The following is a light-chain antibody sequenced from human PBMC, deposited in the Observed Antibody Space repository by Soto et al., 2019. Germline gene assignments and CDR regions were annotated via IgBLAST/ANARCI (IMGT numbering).Light chain of an antibody. Sequence: EIVMTQSLATLSVSPGERATLSCRASQSVSNNLAWYLQKPGQAPRLLIYAASTRATGIPARFSGSGSGTEFTLTISSLQSEDFAVYYCQQYDNWPLYTFGQGTKLEI. V-gene: IGKV3D-15*01. J-gene: IGKJ2*01. CDR2: AAS. CDR3: QQYDNWPLYT. CDR1: QSVSNN.